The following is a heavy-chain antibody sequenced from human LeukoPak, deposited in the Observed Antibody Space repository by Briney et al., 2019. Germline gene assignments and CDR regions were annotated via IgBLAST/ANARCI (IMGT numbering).Heavy chain of an antibody. J-gene: IGHJ6*04. CDR2: INPSGGST. CDR1: GYTFTSYY. CDR3: ARSRSSTSCYYGMDV. D-gene: IGHD2-2*01. V-gene: IGHV1-46*01. Sequence: PVASVKVSCKASGYTFTSYYMHWVRQAPGQGLEWMGIINPSGGSTSYAQKFQGRVTMTRDTSTSTVYMELSSLRSEDTAVYYCARSRSSTSCYYGMDVWGKGTTVTVSS.